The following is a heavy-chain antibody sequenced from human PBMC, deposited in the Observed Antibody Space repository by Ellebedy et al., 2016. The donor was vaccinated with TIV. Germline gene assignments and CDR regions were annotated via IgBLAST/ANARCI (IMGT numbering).Heavy chain of an antibody. Sequence: GESLKIPXAASGFTFSSHWMHWVRQAPGKGLAWVSRINGDASSTKYADFVEGRFTIPRDDSKNTLYLQMNSLRPEDTAVYYCARDGGGYRYGPGGHWGQGTLVTVSS. V-gene: IGHV3-74*01. D-gene: IGHD5-18*01. CDR3: ARDGGGYRYGPGGH. CDR1: GFTFSSHW. CDR2: INGDASST. J-gene: IGHJ4*02.